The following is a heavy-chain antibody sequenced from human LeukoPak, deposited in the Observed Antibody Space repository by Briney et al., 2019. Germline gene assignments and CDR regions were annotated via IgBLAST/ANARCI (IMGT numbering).Heavy chain of an antibody. CDR3: AKGGKWDVTPFDY. D-gene: IGHD1-26*01. Sequence: GGSLRLSCAASGFTFTSYSMNWVRQAPGKGLEWVSTISSGGGSTYYADSVKGRFTISRDNSKNTLYLQVNSLRAEDTAVYYCAKGGKWDVTPFDYWGQGTLVTVSS. CDR1: GFTFTSYS. J-gene: IGHJ4*02. V-gene: IGHV3-23*01. CDR2: ISSGGGST.